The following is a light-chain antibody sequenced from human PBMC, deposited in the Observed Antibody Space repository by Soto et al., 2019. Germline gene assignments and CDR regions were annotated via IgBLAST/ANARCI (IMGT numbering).Light chain of an antibody. V-gene: IGLV1-44*01. CDR2: SNN. CDR1: SSNIGSNT. J-gene: IGLJ1*01. Sequence: QSVLTQPPSASGTPGQRVTISCSGSSSNIGSNTVNWYQQLPGTAPKLLIYSNNQRPSGVPDRFSGSKSGTSAPLAISGLQSEDEADYYCAAWDDSLNALFGTGTKVTVL. CDR3: AAWDDSLNAL.